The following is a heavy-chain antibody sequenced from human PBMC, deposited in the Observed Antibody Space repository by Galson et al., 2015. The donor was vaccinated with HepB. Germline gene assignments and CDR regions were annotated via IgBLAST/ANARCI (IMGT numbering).Heavy chain of an antibody. CDR2: INTDGTIT. CDR3: VSIGGRSTIDV. CDR1: EFSFRSYW. Sequence: SLRLSCAVSEFSFRSYWMYWVRQAPGKGLVWVSGINTDGTITTYADSVKGRFTISRDNAKYTLYLQLNSLRAEDTAVFYCVSIGGRSTIDVWGQGTTVTVSS. D-gene: IGHD1-26*01. V-gene: IGHV3-74*01. J-gene: IGHJ6*02.